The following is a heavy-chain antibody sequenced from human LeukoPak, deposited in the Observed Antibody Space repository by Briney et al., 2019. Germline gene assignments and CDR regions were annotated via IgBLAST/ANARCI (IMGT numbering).Heavy chain of an antibody. V-gene: IGHV4-59*12. J-gene: IGHJ4*02. CDR2: IHNSGRP. CDR1: GGSISSYY. Sequence: SVTLSLTCTVSGGSISSYYWSWIGQPPGKGLEWIGYIHNSGRPDYNPSLKSRVTISVDTSKNQFSLNLISVTAADTAVYYCARVSRWSDWAFEGWGQGTLVTVSS. D-gene: IGHD3-16*01. CDR3: ARVSRWSDWAFEG.